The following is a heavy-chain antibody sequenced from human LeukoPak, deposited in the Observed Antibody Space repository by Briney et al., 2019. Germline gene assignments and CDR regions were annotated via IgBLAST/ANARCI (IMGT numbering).Heavy chain of an antibody. J-gene: IGHJ4*02. V-gene: IGHV3-48*03. CDR1: CITSSNYE. CDR2: ISSSGSTI. D-gene: IGHD1-26*01. CDR3: ARRRDSGSLQHFDC. Sequence: GGLLLLCGASSCITSSNYEMYLRRHAPRGRVEGVSYISSSGSTIYDADSERGRITICNDNKKNLQYLQMNRLRDEDTAVYCGARRRDSGSLQHFDCWGEGTLVTVSS.